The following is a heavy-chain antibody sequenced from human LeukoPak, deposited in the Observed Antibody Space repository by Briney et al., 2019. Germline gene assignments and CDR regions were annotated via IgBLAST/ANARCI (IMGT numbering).Heavy chain of an antibody. CDR3: ASGGYTSSWYVVDY. CDR1: GFSFSSYG. Sequence: GGPLRLSCAASGFSFSSYGMHWVRQAPGKGLEWVAVISYDGSNKYYADSVKGRFTISRDNSKNTLYLQMSSLRPEDTAVYYCASGGYTSSWYVVDYWGQGTLVTVSS. D-gene: IGHD6-13*01. V-gene: IGHV3-30*03. J-gene: IGHJ4*02. CDR2: ISYDGSNK.